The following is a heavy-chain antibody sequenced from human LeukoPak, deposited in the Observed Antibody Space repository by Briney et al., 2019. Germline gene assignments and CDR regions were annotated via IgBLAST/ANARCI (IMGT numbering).Heavy chain of an antibody. Sequence: GGSLRLSCAASGFTFSSYAMSWVRQAPGKGLEWVANIKQDGSEKYYVDSVKGRFTISRDNAKNSLYLQMNSLRAEDTAVYYCARGGYQLLWYWGQGTLVTVSS. CDR3: ARGGYQLLWY. V-gene: IGHV3-7*04. D-gene: IGHD2-2*01. CDR2: IKQDGSEK. CDR1: GFTFSSYA. J-gene: IGHJ4*02.